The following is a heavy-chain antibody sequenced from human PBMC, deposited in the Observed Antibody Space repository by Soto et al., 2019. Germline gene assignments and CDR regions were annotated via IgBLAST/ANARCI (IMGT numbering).Heavy chain of an antibody. D-gene: IGHD2-15*01. V-gene: IGHV1-24*01. Sequence: GASVKVSCKVSGYTLTELSMHWVRQAPVKGLEWMGGFDPEDGETIYAQKFQGRVTMTEDTSTDTAYMELSSLRSEDTAVYYCARGGDIEDSTRNWFNPWGQGTLVTVSS. CDR3: ARGGDIEDSTRNWFNP. CDR2: FDPEDGET. J-gene: IGHJ5*02. CDR1: GYTLTELS.